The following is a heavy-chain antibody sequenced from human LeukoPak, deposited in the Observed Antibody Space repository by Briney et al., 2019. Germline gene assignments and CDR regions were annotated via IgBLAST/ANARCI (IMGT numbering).Heavy chain of an antibody. CDR2: IYYSGST. CDR1: GGSISSYY. V-gene: IGHV4-59*05. D-gene: IGHD6-19*01. Sequence: SETLSLTCTVSGGSISSYYWSWIRQPAGKGLEWIGSIYYSGSTYYNPSLKSRVTIPVDTSKNQFSLKLSSVTAADTAVYYCASLSSGWDRDYWGQGTLVTVSS. J-gene: IGHJ4*02. CDR3: ASLSSGWDRDY.